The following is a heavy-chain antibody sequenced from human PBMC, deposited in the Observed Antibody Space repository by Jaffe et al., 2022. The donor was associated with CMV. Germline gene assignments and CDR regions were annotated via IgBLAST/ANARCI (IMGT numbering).Heavy chain of an antibody. CDR1: GGTFSSYA. Sequence: QVQLVQSGAEVKKPGSSVKVSCKASGGTFSSYAISWVRQAPGQGLEWMGRIIPILGIANYAQKFQGRVTITADKSTSTAYMELSSLRSEDTAVYYCARSSNYYYDSSGYDGAFDIWGQGTMVTVSS. J-gene: IGHJ3*02. CDR2: IIPILGIA. CDR3: ARSSNYYYDSSGYDGAFDI. V-gene: IGHV1-69*09. D-gene: IGHD3-22*01.